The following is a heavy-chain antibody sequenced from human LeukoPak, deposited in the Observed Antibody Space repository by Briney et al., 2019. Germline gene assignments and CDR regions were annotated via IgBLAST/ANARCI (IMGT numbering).Heavy chain of an antibody. CDR3: AKTGPYYFDS. CDR2: ISPGGIK. J-gene: IGHJ4*02. CDR1: GFTFRSYW. Sequence: PGGSLRLSCAASGFTFRSYWMHWVRQAPGKGLVWVSAISPGGIKYYADSVKGRFTISRDNSQTTVFLQMHSLRAEDTALYYCAKTGPYYFDSWGQGTLVTVSS. V-gene: IGHV3-23*01.